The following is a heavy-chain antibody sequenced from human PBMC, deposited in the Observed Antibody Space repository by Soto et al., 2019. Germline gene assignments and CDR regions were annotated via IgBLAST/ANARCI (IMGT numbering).Heavy chain of an antibody. J-gene: IGHJ6*02. CDR2: ILYSGTT. CDR3: ARDLWVEPELYYYGMDV. D-gene: IGHD1-1*01. V-gene: IGHV4-30-4*01. CDR1: GDSISSADYY. Sequence: SETLSLTCTVSGDSISSADYYWSWIRQTPGKGLEWIGHILYSGTTYYNPSLKSRLTISVDTSKNHFSLRLTSVTAADTAVYYCARDLWVEPELYYYGMDVWGQGTTVTVSS.